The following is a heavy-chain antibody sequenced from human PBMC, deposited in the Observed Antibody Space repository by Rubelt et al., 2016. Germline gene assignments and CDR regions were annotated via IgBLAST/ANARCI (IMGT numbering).Heavy chain of an antibody. J-gene: IGHJ6*02. CDR2: IDQDGSEK. Sequence: GFTFSSCHMHWVRQAPGKGLEWVAYIDQDGSEKHYVDSVKGRFTISRDNAKNSLFLQMDSLRVEDTAVYYCARASYSSSLTTYYYYGMDVWGQGTMVIVSS. V-gene: IGHV3-7*03. CDR1: GFTFSSCH. D-gene: IGHD6-13*01. CDR3: ARASYSSSLTTYYYYGMDV.